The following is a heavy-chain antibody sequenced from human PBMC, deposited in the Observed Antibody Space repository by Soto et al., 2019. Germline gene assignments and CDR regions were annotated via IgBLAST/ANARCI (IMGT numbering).Heavy chain of an antibody. Sequence: EVQLVESGGGLVQPGGSLRLSCAASGFTVSSNYMRWVRQAPVKGLEWVSVIDSGGSTYYADSVKGRFTISRHNSKNTLYLQMNSLRAEDTAVYYCARDSGHCSSTSCFFPSYYGMDVWGQGTTVTVSS. V-gene: IGHV3-53*04. J-gene: IGHJ6*02. CDR3: ARDSGHCSSTSCFFPSYYGMDV. D-gene: IGHD2-2*01. CDR2: IDSGGST. CDR1: GFTVSSNY.